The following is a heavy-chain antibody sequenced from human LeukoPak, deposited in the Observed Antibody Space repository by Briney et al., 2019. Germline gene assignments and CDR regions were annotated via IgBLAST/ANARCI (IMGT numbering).Heavy chain of an antibody. CDR3: AKGVGYCSGGSCYPSY. D-gene: IGHD2-15*01. V-gene: IGHV3-30-3*01. CDR2: SSYDGSNK. J-gene: IGHJ4*02. Sequence: PGGSLRLSCAASGFTFSSYAMHWVRQAPGKGLEWVAVSSYDGSNKYYADSVKGRFTISRDNSKNTLYLQMNSLRAEDTAVYYCAKGVGYCSGGSCYPSYWGQGTLVTVSS. CDR1: GFTFSSYA.